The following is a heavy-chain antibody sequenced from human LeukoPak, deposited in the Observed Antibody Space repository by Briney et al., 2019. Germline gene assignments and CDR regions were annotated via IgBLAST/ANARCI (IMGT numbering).Heavy chain of an antibody. Sequence: ASVKVSCKASGYTFTSYDIIWVRQATGQGLEWMGWMNPNSGNTGYAQKFQGRVTMTRNTSISTAYMELSSLRSEDTAVYYCARDHFGGVIGGGDYWGQGTLVTVSS. J-gene: IGHJ4*02. CDR1: GYTFTSYD. CDR3: ARDHFGGVIGGGDY. CDR2: MNPNSGNT. V-gene: IGHV1-8*01. D-gene: IGHD3-16*02.